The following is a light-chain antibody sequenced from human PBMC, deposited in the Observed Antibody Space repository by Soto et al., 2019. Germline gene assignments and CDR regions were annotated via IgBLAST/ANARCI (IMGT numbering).Light chain of an antibody. Sequence: AIRMTHSPSSLSASTLYRVTITFLASQGISSYLAWYQQKPGKAPKLLIYDASSLESGVPSRFSGSGSGTEFTLTISSLQPDDFATYYCQQYNSYSPWTFGQGTKVDIK. CDR1: QGISSY. J-gene: IGKJ1*01. V-gene: IGKV1-8*01. CDR2: DAS. CDR3: QQYNSYSPWT.